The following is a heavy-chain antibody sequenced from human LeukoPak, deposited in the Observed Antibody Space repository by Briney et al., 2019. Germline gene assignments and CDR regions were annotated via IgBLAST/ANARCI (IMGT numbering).Heavy chain of an antibody. CDR3: AGESRQWLRFENYYYYYYMDV. CDR1: GGSISSGSYY. D-gene: IGHD5-12*01. CDR2: IYTSGST. J-gene: IGHJ6*03. V-gene: IGHV4-61*02. Sequence: SETLSLTCTVSGGSISSGSYYWSWIRQPAGKGLEWIGRIYTSGSTNYNPSLKSRVTISVDTSKNQFSLKLSSVTAADTAVYYCAGESRQWLRFENYYYYYYMDVWGKGTTATISS.